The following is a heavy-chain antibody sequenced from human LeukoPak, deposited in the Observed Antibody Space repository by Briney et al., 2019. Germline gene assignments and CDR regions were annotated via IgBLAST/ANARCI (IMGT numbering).Heavy chain of an antibody. CDR3: ARDSYDSSGYYTHRFFDY. CDR2: INHSGST. V-gene: IGHV4-34*01. D-gene: IGHD3-22*01. CDR1: GGSFSGYY. J-gene: IGHJ4*02. Sequence: SETLSLTCAVYGGSFSGYYWSWIRQPPGKGLEWIGEINHSGSTNYNPSLKSRVTISVDTSKNQFSLKLSSVTAADTAVYYCARDSYDSSGYYTHRFFDYWGQGTLVTVSS.